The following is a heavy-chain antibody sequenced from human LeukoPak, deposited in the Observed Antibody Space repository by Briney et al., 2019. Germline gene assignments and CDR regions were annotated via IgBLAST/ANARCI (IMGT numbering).Heavy chain of an antibody. CDR2: ISNDNGIT. Sequence: GASVKVSCKTSGYSFPTYSISWVRQAPGQGLEWMGWISNDNGITNYAPQFQGRVTLDTETYTSTAYMELRNLRSDDTAVYYCARGGFDYYGTGRAFDVWGQGTLVAVSS. CDR1: GYSFPTYS. D-gene: IGHD3-10*01. CDR3: ARGGFDYYGTGRAFDV. J-gene: IGHJ4*02. V-gene: IGHV1-18*01.